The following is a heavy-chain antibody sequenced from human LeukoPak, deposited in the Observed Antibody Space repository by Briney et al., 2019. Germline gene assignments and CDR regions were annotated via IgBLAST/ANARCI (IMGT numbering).Heavy chain of an antibody. Sequence: ASVKVSCKASGYTFTGYYMHWVRQAPGQGLEWMGWINPNSGGTNYAQKFQGRVTMTRDTSISTAYMELRSLRSDDTAVYYCAREGPSSSSFDYWGQGTLVTVSS. J-gene: IGHJ4*02. V-gene: IGHV1-2*02. CDR2: INPNSGGT. D-gene: IGHD6-6*01. CDR3: AREGPSSSSFDY. CDR1: GYTFTGYY.